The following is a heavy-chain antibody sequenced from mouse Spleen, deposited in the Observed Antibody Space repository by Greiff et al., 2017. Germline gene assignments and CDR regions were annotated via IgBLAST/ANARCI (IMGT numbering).Heavy chain of an antibody. Sequence: EVQGVESGAELVKPGASVKLSCTASGFNIKDTYMHWVKQRPEQGLEWIGRIDPANGNTKYDPKFQGKATITADTSSNTAYLQLSSLTSEDTAVYYCASDWAYWGQGTLVTVSA. CDR3: ASDWAY. J-gene: IGHJ3*01. D-gene: IGHD2-4*01. CDR1: GFNIKDTY. V-gene: IGHV14-3*02. CDR2: IDPANGNT.